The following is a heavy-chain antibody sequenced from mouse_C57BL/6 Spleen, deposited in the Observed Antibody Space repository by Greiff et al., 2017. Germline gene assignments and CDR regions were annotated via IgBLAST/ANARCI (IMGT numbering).Heavy chain of an antibody. CDR2: IDPSDSYT. CDR1: GYTFTSYW. V-gene: IGHV1-50*01. J-gene: IGHJ2*01. Sequence: VQLQQPGAELVKPGASVKLSCKASGYTFTSYWMQWVKQRPGQGLEWIGEIDPSDSYTNYNQKFKGKATLTVDTSSSTAYMQLSSLTSEDSAVYYCASGNSHFDYWGQGTTLTVSS. D-gene: IGHD4-1*02. CDR3: ASGNSHFDY.